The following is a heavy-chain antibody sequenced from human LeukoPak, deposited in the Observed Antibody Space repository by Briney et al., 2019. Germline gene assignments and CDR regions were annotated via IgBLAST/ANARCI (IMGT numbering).Heavy chain of an antibody. V-gene: IGHV1-2*02. J-gene: IGHJ4*02. CDR2: INPNSGGT. CDR3: ARGDYYDSSGYLY. D-gene: IGHD3-22*01. CDR1: GYTFTGYY. Sequence: ASVKVSCKASGYTFTGYYMHWVRQVPGQGLEWMGWINPNSGGTNYAQKFQGRVTMTRDTSISTAYMELSRLRSDDTAVYYCARGDYYDSSGYLYWGQGTLVTVSS.